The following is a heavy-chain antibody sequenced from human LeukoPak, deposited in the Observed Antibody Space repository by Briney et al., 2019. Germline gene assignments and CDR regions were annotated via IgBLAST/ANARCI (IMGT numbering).Heavy chain of an antibody. V-gene: IGHV4-39*01. CDR3: GRHEKAAHRPIDY. J-gene: IGHJ4*01. Sequence: SETLSLTCTVSGGSISSSSYYWSWIRQPPGKGLEWIASIYYSESTYYNPSLKSRVTISLDTSKNQFSLKLSSVTAADAAVYYCGRHEKAAHRPIDYWGQGTLVTVSS. D-gene: IGHD6-6*01. CDR2: IYYSEST. CDR1: GGSISSSSYY.